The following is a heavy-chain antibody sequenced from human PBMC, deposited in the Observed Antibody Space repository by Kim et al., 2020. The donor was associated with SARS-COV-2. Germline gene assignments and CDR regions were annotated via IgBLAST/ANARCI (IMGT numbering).Heavy chain of an antibody. V-gene: IGHV3-23*01. J-gene: IGHJ4*02. D-gene: IGHD6-13*01. Sequence: STYYADSVKGRFTISRDNSKNTLYLQMNSLRAEDTAVYYCATTLIAARDYWGQGTLVTVSS. CDR2: ST. CDR3: ATTLIAARDY.